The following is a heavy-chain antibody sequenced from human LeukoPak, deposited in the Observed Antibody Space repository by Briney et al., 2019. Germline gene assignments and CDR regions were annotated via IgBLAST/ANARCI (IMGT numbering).Heavy chain of an antibody. J-gene: IGHJ4*01. Sequence: PGGSLRLSCEVSGLTFNNAWMTWVRQAPGKGLEWIGRIRSKTDGGTSDYAAPVRGRFTISRDDSKHTVYLQMDSLRTEDTAFYYCATAPGLWGDAPLDFWGHGTLVTVSS. CDR2: IRSKTDGGTS. CDR1: GLTFNNAW. D-gene: IGHD3-16*01. CDR3: ATAPGLWGDAPLDF. V-gene: IGHV3-15*01.